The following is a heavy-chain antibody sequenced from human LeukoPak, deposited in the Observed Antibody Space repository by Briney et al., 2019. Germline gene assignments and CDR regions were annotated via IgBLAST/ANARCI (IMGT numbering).Heavy chain of an antibody. CDR3: ATPDLYSSSWYGGS. J-gene: IGHJ4*02. Sequence: WASVKVSCKASGYTFTGYYMHWVRQAPGQGLEWMGWINPNSGGTNYAQKFQGRVTMTRDTSISTAYMELSRLRSDDTAVYYCATPDLYSSSWYGGSWGQGTLVTVSS. D-gene: IGHD6-13*01. CDR2: INPNSGGT. CDR1: GYTFTGYY. V-gene: IGHV1-2*02.